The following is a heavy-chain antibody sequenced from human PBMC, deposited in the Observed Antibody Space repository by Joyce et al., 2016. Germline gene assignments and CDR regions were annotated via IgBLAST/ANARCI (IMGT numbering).Heavy chain of an antibody. Sequence: EMHLIESGGAVVQPGRSLRISCAASGFTFDDFRMYWVRQVPGKGLEWLSVISWDGDRTYYADSVKGRFTISRDNSKNSLYLQMRSLRTDDTALYYCAKDSGRGGMDVWGPGTTVTVS. CDR3: AKDSGRGGMDV. D-gene: IGHD3-10*01. CDR2: ISWDGDRT. CDR1: GFTFDDFR. J-gene: IGHJ6*02. V-gene: IGHV3-43*01.